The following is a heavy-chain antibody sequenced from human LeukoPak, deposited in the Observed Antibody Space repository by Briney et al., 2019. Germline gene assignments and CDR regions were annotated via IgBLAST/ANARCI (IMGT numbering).Heavy chain of an antibody. CDR1: GGSTSTYY. V-gene: IGHV4-4*07. D-gene: IGHD4-17*01. J-gene: IGHJ3*02. CDR2: IYTGGKT. Sequence: PSETLSLTCTVSGGSTSTYYWSWIRQPPGKGLEWIGRIYTGGKTSFNPSLKSRVTMSLDTSKNQFSLRLSSVTAADTAVYYCARARTTVTAVDAFDIWGQGTMVTVSS. CDR3: ARARTTVTAVDAFDI.